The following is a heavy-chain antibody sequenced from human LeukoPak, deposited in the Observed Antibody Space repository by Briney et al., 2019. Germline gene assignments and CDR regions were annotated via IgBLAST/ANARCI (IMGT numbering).Heavy chain of an antibody. CDR1: GFTFSSYG. Sequence: GGSLRLSCAASGFTFSSYGMSWVRQAPGKGLEWVSAISGSGGSTYYADSVKGRFTISRDNSKNTLYLQMNGLRAEDTAVYYCAKVSYYGSGCPDYWGQGTLVTVSS. CDR3: AKVSYYGSGCPDY. J-gene: IGHJ4*02. CDR2: ISGSGGST. D-gene: IGHD3-10*01. V-gene: IGHV3-23*01.